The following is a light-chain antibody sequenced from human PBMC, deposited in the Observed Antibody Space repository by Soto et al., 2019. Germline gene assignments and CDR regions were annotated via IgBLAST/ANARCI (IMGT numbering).Light chain of an antibody. CDR1: QSVSSY. V-gene: IGKV3-11*01. CDR2: DAS. J-gene: IGKJ4*01. Sequence: TLSLSPGERATLSCRASQSVSSYLAWYQQKPGQAPRLLIYDASNRATGIPARFSGSGSGTDFTLTISSLEPEDFAVYYCQQRSNWPRALTFGGGTKVDI. CDR3: QQRSNWPRALT.